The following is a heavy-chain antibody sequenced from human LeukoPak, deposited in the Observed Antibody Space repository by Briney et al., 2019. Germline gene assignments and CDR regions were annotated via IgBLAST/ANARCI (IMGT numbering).Heavy chain of an antibody. J-gene: IGHJ4*02. V-gene: IGHV3-30-3*01. CDR1: GFTFSSYA. CDR2: ISYDGSNK. D-gene: IGHD2-15*01. CDR3: ASPLGYCSGGSCYGPFDY. Sequence: GGSLRLSCAASGFTFSSYAMHWVRQAPGKGLEWVAVISYDGSNKYYADSVKGRFTTSRDNSKNTLYLQMNSLRAEDTAVYYCASPLGYCSGGSCYGPFDYWGQGTLVTVSS.